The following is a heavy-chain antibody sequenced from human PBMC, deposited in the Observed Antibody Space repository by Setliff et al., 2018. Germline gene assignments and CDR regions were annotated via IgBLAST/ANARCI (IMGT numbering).Heavy chain of an antibody. CDR2: INYSGIT. CDR3: ARLPGYCNGGNCYGYYTFDI. V-gene: IGHV4-39*01. Sequence: PSETLSLTCSVYGDSISSSSYYWGWIRQPPGKGLEWIGSINYSGITYYSPSLKSRVIVSVDTSKNQFSLELSSVTAADTAVYYCARLPGYCNGGNCYGYYTFDIWGQGTMVTVSS. D-gene: IGHD2-15*01. CDR1: GDSISSSSYY. J-gene: IGHJ3*02.